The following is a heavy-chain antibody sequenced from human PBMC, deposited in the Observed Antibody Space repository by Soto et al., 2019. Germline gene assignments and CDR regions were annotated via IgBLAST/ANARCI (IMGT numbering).Heavy chain of an antibody. D-gene: IGHD2-15*01. V-gene: IGHV3-74*01. Sequence: GGSLRLSCATSGFTFSSYWLHWVRQAPGKGLVWVSRINSDGSSTSYADSVKGRFTISRDNAKNTLYLQMNSLRAEDTAVYYCVRTSLVVAAATREDYWGQGT. CDR2: INSDGSST. CDR3: VRTSLVVAAATREDY. CDR1: GFTFSSYW. J-gene: IGHJ4*02.